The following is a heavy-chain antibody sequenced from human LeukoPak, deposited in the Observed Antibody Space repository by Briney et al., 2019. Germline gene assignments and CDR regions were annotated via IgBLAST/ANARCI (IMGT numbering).Heavy chain of an antibody. Sequence: GGSLRLSCAASGFTFSSYGMHWVRQAPGKGLEWVAFIRYDGSNKYYADSVKGRFTISRDSSKNTLYLQMNSLTDDDTAVYYCARGGDYYGPSDYWGQGTLVTVSS. CDR2: IRYDGSNK. J-gene: IGHJ4*02. CDR3: ARGGDYYGPSDY. CDR1: GFTFSSYG. V-gene: IGHV3-30*02. D-gene: IGHD3-10*01.